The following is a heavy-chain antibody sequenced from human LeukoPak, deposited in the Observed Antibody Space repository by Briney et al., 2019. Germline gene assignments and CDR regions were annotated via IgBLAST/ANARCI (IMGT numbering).Heavy chain of an antibody. CDR3: ARAAAAGLYNWFDP. CDR1: GGSISSGGYY. Sequence: PSETLSLTCTVSGGSISSGGYYWSWIRQHPGKGLEWIGYIYYSGGTYYNPSLKSRVTISVDTSKNQFSLKLSSVTAADTAVYYCARAAAAGLYNWFDPWGQGTLVTVSS. J-gene: IGHJ5*02. D-gene: IGHD6-13*01. V-gene: IGHV4-31*03. CDR2: IYYSGGT.